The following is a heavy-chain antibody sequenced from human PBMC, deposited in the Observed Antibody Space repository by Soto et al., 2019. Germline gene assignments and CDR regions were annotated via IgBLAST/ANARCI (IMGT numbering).Heavy chain of an antibody. CDR3: ARGWRGMHS. Sequence: PSETLSLTCGVPGGSFSNSFWAWIRQPPGKGLEYIGEINLSGKTNYNPSLQSRVAISADKSKNQFSLNLTSLTVADTAVYYCARGWRGMHSWGQGTLVTVSS. D-gene: IGHD2-8*02. CDR2: INLSGKT. V-gene: IGHV4-34*01. J-gene: IGHJ5*02. CDR1: GGSFSNSF.